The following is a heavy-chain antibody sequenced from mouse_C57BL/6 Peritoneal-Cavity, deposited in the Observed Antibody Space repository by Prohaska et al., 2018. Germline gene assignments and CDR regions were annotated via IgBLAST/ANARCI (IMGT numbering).Heavy chain of an antibody. V-gene: IGHV1-34*01. D-gene: IGHD3-2*02. CDR2: IYPNNGGN. J-gene: IGHJ4*01. Sequence: HGKSLEWIGYIYPNNGGNGYNQKFKGKATLTVDKSSSTAYMELRSLTSEDSAVYYCARWGDSSGYVDAMDYWGQGTSVTVSS. CDR3: ARWGDSSGYVDAMDY.